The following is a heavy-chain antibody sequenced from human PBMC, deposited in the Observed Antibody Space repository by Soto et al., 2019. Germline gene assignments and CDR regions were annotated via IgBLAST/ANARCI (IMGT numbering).Heavy chain of an antibody. CDR2: INPDGSTT. V-gene: IGHV3-74*01. D-gene: IGHD4-4*01. CDR3: ARVPTTVTTPGMDV. J-gene: IGHJ6*02. CDR1: GFTFSSYW. Sequence: VGSLRLSCAASGFTFSSYWMHWVRQAPGEGLMWVSRINPDGSTTRYADSVKGRFTISRDNAKNTLYLQMNSLRVEDTAVYYCARVPTTVTTPGMDVWGQGTTVTVSS.